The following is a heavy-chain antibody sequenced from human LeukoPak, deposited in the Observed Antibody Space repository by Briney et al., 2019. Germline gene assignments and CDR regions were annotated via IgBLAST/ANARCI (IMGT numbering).Heavy chain of an antibody. D-gene: IGHD3-9*01. CDR3: ARAEFDILGY. CDR2: INHSGST. CDR1: GGSFSGYY. J-gene: IGHJ4*02. Sequence: SETLSLTCAVYGGSFSGYYWSWIRQPPGKGLEWIGEINHSGSTSYNPSLKSRVTISVDTSKNQFSLKLSSVTAADTAVYYCARAEFDILGYWGQGTLVTVSS. V-gene: IGHV4-34*01.